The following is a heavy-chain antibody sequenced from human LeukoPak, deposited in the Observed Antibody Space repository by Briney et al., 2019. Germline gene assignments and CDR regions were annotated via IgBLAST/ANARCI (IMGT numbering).Heavy chain of an antibody. CDR2: IYPGDSDT. CDR1: GYRFTSYW. V-gene: IGHV5-51*01. CDR3: ASRRGYGAFDY. Sequence: GASLKISCKGSGYRFTSYWIGWVRQMPGKGLEWMGIIYPGDSDTRYGPSFQGQVTISADKFISTAYLQWSSLKASDTAMYYCASRRGYGAFDYWGQGTLVTVSS. D-gene: IGHD5-12*01. J-gene: IGHJ4*02.